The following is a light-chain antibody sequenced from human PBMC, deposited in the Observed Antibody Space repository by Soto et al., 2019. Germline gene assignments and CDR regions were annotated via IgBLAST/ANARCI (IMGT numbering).Light chain of an antibody. V-gene: IGLV1-51*01. J-gene: IGLJ2*01. CDR1: SSNIGNNY. CDR2: DNN. CDR3: GTWDSSLSVVV. Sequence: QSVLTQPPSVSAAPGQKVTISCSGSSSNIGNNYVSWYQQLPGTASKLLIYDNNKRPSGIPDRFSGSKSGTSATLGITGLQTGDEVDYYCGTWDSSLSVVVFGGGTKVTVL.